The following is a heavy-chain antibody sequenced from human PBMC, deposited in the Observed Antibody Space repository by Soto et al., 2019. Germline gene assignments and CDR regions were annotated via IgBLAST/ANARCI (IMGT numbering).Heavy chain of an antibody. CDR3: ARAGSAHYYFDY. D-gene: IGHD3-3*02. Sequence: GESLKISCAASGFTFSSYAMHWVRQAPGKGLEWVAVISYDGSNKYYADSVKGRFTISRDNSKNTLYLQMNSLRAEDTAVYYCARAGSAHYYFDYWGQGTLVTVSS. CDR2: ISYDGSNK. V-gene: IGHV3-30-3*01. CDR1: GFTFSSYA. J-gene: IGHJ4*02.